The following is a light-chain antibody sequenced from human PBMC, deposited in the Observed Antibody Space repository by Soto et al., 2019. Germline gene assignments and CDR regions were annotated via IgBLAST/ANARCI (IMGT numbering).Light chain of an antibody. J-gene: IGKJ1*01. CDR1: QSVSSSY. Sequence: IGLTQCPSTLSFSPGERATLSCRGSQSVSSSYLAWYQQKPGQAPRLLIYGASSRATGIPDRFRGSGSGTDFILTITRLEPEDFAVYYCQQHGSSRWTFGQGTKVDIK. CDR3: QQHGSSRWT. V-gene: IGKV3-20*01. CDR2: GAS.